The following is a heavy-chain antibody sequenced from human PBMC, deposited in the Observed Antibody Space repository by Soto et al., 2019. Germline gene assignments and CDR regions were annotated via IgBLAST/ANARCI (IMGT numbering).Heavy chain of an antibody. J-gene: IGHJ6*02. CDR1: GGTFSSYA. V-gene: IGHV1-69*12. D-gene: IGHD3-22*01. CDR2: IILIFGTA. CDR3: AGDGVDSSGYYLAYYYGMDV. Sequence: QVQLGQSGAEVKKPRSSVKVSCKAPGGTFSSYAISWARQAPGQGLEWMGGIILIFGTANYAQKFQGRVTITADESASTAYLELSSLRSEDTAVYYCAGDGVDSSGYYLAYYYGMDVWGQGTTVTVSS.